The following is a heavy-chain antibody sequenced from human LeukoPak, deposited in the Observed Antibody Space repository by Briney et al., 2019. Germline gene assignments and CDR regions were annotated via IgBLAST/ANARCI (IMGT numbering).Heavy chain of an antibody. CDR2: ISSSSSTI. Sequence: GGSLRLSCAASGFTFSSYSMNWVRQAPGKGLEWVSYISSSSSTIYYADSVKGRFTISRDNAKNSLYLQMNSLRAEDTAVYYCARGSGSYTSYAFDIWGQGTMVTVSS. J-gene: IGHJ3*02. CDR3: ARGSGSYTSYAFDI. D-gene: IGHD3-10*01. V-gene: IGHV3-48*04. CDR1: GFTFSSYS.